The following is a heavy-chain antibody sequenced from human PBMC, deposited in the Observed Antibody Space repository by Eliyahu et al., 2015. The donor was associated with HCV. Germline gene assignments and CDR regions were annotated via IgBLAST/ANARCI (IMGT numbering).Heavy chain of an antibody. CDR1: GDSITSSSNY. J-gene: IGHJ4*02. CDR3: ARRPGAYFFDH. V-gene: IGHV4-39*01. D-gene: IGHD7-27*01. CDR2: FYFTGSI. Sequence: QLHLRETGPGLLSPSETLSLTCTVSGDSITSSSNYWGWIRQPPGKGPEWIGSFYFTGSIYYNPSLKSRVTISVDPSRNQFSLTLTSVTAADTALYYCARRPGAYFFDHWGPGILVTVSS.